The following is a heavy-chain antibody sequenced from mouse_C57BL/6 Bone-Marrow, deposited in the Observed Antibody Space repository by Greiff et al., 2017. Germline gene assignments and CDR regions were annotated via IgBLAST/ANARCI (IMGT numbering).Heavy chain of an antibody. CDR2: IDPSDSYT. Sequence: QVQLQQPGAELVKPGASVKLSCKASGYTFTSYWMQWVKQRPGQGLEWIGEIDPSDSYTNYNQKFKGKATLTVDTSSRTAYMQLSSLTSEDSAVYYCARSGYYGSSYSWFAYWGQGTLVTVSA. V-gene: IGHV1-50*01. D-gene: IGHD1-1*01. CDR1: GYTFTSYW. CDR3: ARSGYYGSSYSWFAY. J-gene: IGHJ3*01.